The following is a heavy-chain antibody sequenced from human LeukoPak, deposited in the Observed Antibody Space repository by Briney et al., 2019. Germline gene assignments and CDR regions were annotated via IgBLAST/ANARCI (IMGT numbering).Heavy chain of an antibody. CDR3: ARGSRYGSGSFGFDY. Sequence: SETLSLTCTVSGGSISSGSYYWSWIRQPAGKGLEWIGRIYTSGSTNYNPSLKSRVTISVDTSKNQFSLKLSSVTAADTAVYYCARGSRYGSGSFGFDYWGQGTLVTVSS. CDR2: IYTSGST. CDR1: GGSISSGSYY. V-gene: IGHV4-61*02. D-gene: IGHD3-10*01. J-gene: IGHJ4*02.